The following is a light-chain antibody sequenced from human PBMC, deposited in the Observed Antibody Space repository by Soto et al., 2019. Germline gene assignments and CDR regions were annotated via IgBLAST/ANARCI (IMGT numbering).Light chain of an antibody. CDR2: DAS. Sequence: EIVMTQSPGTPSVSPGERANLFRRASQSVSSNLAWYQQKPGQAPRLLISDASTRATGIPARFSGSGSGTEFTLTVSSLQSEDFAVYYCQQYIKWPITFGQGTRLEI. CDR1: QSVSSN. V-gene: IGKV3-15*01. J-gene: IGKJ5*01. CDR3: QQYIKWPIT.